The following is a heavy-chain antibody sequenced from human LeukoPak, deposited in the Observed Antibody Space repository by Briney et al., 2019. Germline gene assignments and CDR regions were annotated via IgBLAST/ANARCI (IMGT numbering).Heavy chain of an antibody. J-gene: IGHJ5*02. CDR2: IYYSGRT. V-gene: IGHV4-39*01. Sequence: SETLSLTCTVPGGSISSSSYYWGWIRQPPGKGLEWIGSIYYSGRTYYNPSLKSRVTISVDTSKNQFSLKLSSVTAADTAVYYCARQRMASWFDPWGRGTLVRVSS. CDR3: ARQRMASWFDP. CDR1: GGSISSSSYY. D-gene: IGHD5-24*01.